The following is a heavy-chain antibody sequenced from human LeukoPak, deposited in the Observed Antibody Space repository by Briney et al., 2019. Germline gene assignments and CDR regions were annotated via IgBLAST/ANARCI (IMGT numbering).Heavy chain of an antibody. V-gene: IGHV1-69*13. CDR2: IIPIFGTA. D-gene: IGHD6-19*01. J-gene: IGHJ5*02. CDR3: ASGGSPGVGYSTGWYGNWFDP. Sequence: SVKVSCKASVGTFSSYAISWERQAPGQGLEWMGGIIPIFGTANYAQRFQGRVTITADESTSTAYMELDSLRSEDTAVYYWASGGSPGVGYSTGWYGNWFDPWGQGTLVTVSS. CDR1: VGTFSSYA.